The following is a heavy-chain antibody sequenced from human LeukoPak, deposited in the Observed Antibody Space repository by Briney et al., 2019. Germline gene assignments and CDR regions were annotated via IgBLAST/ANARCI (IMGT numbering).Heavy chain of an antibody. CDR1: GFTFSDYY. CDR2: ISSSSTI. D-gene: IGHD1-20*01. Sequence: PGGSLRLSCAASGFTFSDYYMNWVRQAPGKGLEWVSSISSSSTIYYADSVKGRFTISRDNAKNSLYLQMNSLRAEDTAVYYCADDNWNDVRSGYWGQGTLVTVSS. J-gene: IGHJ4*02. V-gene: IGHV3-69-1*01. CDR3: ADDNWNDVRSGY.